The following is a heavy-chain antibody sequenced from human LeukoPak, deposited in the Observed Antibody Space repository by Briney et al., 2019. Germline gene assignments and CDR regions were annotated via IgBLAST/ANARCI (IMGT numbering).Heavy chain of an antibody. V-gene: IGHV3-33*06. D-gene: IGHD6-13*01. Sequence: SGRSLRLSCGASGFTFSSYGMHWVRQAPGKGLEWVAVIWYDGSNKYYADSVKGRFTISRDNSKNTLYLQMNSLRAEDTAVYYCAKDFVAAAGTYDYWGQGTLVTVSS. CDR2: IWYDGSNK. J-gene: IGHJ4*02. CDR3: AKDFVAAAGTYDY. CDR1: GFTFSSYG.